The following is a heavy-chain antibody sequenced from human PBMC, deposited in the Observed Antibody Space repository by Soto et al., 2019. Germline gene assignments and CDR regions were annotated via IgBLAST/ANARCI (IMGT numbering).Heavy chain of an antibody. V-gene: IGHV3-30-3*01. Sequence: QEQVVESGGGVVLPGRSLRLSCAASGFTFSTHAMHWVRQAPGRGLEWVAIISYDGTTKDYADSVKGRFTISRDNSKNAVYLQMNSLRSEDTALYYCARDWRTAGTTGWFDPWGQGTLVTVSS. CDR3: ARDWRTAGTTGWFDP. D-gene: IGHD6-13*01. CDR2: ISYDGTTK. J-gene: IGHJ5*02. CDR1: GFTFSTHA.